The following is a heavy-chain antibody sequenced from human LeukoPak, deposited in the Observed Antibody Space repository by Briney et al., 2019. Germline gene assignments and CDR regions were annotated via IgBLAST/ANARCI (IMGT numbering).Heavy chain of an antibody. Sequence: PGGSLRLSCTSSGFPFNAYALAWVRQAPGKGLEWVSAIRASGKVTYYADSVKGRFIISRDNSRDTLFLQMSSLTVEDTALYYCAERDVTGYPKRAAFDVWGRGTMVSVSS. CDR3: AERDVTGYPKRAAFDV. D-gene: IGHD3-9*01. CDR1: GFPFNAYA. J-gene: IGHJ3*01. CDR2: IRASGKVT. V-gene: IGHV3-23*01.